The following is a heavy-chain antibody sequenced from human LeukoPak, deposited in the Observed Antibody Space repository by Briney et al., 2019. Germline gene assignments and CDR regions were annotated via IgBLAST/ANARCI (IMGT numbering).Heavy chain of an antibody. V-gene: IGHV3-30*18. Sequence: GRSLRLSCAASGFTFSSYGMHWVRQAPGKGLEWVAVISYDGSSKYYADSVKGRFTISRDNSKNTLYLQMNSLRAEDTAVYYCAKVATVTTPDYWGQGTLVTVSP. D-gene: IGHD4-17*01. CDR2: ISYDGSSK. J-gene: IGHJ4*02. CDR3: AKVATVTTPDY. CDR1: GFTFSSYG.